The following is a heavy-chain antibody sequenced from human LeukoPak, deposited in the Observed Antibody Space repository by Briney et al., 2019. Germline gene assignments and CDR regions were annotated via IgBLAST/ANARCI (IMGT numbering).Heavy chain of an antibody. V-gene: IGHV3-33*01. CDR1: GFTFSRNA. Sequence: GGSLRLSCAASGFTFSRNAMHWVRQAPGKGLEWVAVIWYDGSDKYYSDPVKGRFTISRDNSKNTLYLQMTSLRVEDTAVYYCARDGSSGYLHFDYWGQGTLVTVSS. J-gene: IGHJ4*02. CDR2: IWYDGSDK. D-gene: IGHD3-22*01. CDR3: ARDGSSGYLHFDY.